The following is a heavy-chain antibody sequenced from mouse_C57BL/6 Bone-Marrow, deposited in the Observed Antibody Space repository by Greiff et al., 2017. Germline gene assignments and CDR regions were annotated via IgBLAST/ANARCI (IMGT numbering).Heavy chain of an antibody. CDR1: GYTFTSYW. CDR2: IDPNSGGT. Sequence: QVQLKQPGAELVKPGASVKLSCTASGYTFTSYWMHWVKQRPGRGLEWIGRIDPNSGGTKYNEKFKSKATLTVDKPSSTAYMQLSSLTSEDSAVYDCARGGWLLPCDYWGQGTTRTGSS. D-gene: IGHD2-3*01. V-gene: IGHV1-72*01. CDR3: ARGGWLLPCDY. J-gene: IGHJ2*01.